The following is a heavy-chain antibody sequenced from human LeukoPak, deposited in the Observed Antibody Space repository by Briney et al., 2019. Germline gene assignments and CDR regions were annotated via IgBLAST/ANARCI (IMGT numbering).Heavy chain of an antibody. V-gene: IGHV4-59*01. CDR1: GGSISSYY. D-gene: IGHD2-2*01. Sequence: SETLSLTCTVSGGSISSYYWSWIRQPPGKGLEWIGYIYYSGSTNYNPSLKSRLTISVDTSKNQFSLKLSSVTAADTAVYYCARGIYCSSSSCYYYFDYWGQGTLVTVSS. CDR2: IYYSGST. CDR3: ARGIYCSSSSCYYYFDY. J-gene: IGHJ4*02.